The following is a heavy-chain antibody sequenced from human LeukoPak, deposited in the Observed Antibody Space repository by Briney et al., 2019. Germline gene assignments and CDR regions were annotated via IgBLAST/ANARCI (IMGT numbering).Heavy chain of an antibody. V-gene: IGHV1-8*01. CDR2: MNPNSGNT. Sequence: SVQFSCRASGYTFTSFDINWVRQATGQGLEWMGWMNPNSGNTGYAQKFQGRVTMTRNTSISPAYMELSSLRSEDTAVYYCARGRKIFGVISFYEYYGMDVWGEGTTVTVSS. D-gene: IGHD3-3*01. CDR3: ARGRKIFGVISFYEYYGMDV. CDR1: GYTFTSFD. J-gene: IGHJ6*04.